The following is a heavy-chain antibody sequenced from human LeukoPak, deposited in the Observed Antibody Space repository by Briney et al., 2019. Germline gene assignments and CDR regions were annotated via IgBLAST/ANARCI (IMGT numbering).Heavy chain of an antibody. CDR2: ISYDGSNK. J-gene: IGHJ4*02. V-gene: IGHV3-30*18. CDR3: AKSLRRDIVVVPAPMGY. Sequence: GGSLRLSCAASGFTFSSYGMHWVRQALGKGLEWVAVISYDGSNKYYADSVKGRFTISRDNSKNTLYLQMNSLRAEDTAVYYCAKSLRRDIVVVPAPMGYWGQGTLVTVSS. D-gene: IGHD2-2*01. CDR1: GFTFSSYG.